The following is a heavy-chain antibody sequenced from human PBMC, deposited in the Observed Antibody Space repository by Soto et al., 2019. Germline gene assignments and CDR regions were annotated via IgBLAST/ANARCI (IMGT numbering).Heavy chain of an antibody. CDR1: GDSVSSNSAA. D-gene: IGHD3-10*01. V-gene: IGHV6-1*01. CDR3: ETATLSGGGSGGRGY. J-gene: IGHJ4*02. CDR2: TYYRSKWYN. Sequence: SQTLSLTCAISGDSVSSNSAAWNWIRQSPSRGLEWLGRTYYRSKWYNDYAVSVKSRITINPDTSKNQFSLQLNSVTPEATAVVYCETATLSGGGSGGRGYGGQGTLVTFSS.